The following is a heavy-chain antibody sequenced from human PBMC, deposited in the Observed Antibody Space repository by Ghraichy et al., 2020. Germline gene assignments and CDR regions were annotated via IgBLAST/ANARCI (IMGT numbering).Heavy chain of an antibody. CDR1: GFTFSSYS. Sequence: GALRLSCAASGFTFSSYSMNWVRQAPGKGLEWVSSISSSSSYIYYADSVKGRFTIFRDNAKNSLYLQMNSLRAEDTAVYYCAREGQWLVNLGYYFDYWGQGTLVTVSS. CDR2: ISSSSSYI. V-gene: IGHV3-21*01. J-gene: IGHJ4*02. D-gene: IGHD6-19*01. CDR3: AREGQWLVNLGYYFDY.